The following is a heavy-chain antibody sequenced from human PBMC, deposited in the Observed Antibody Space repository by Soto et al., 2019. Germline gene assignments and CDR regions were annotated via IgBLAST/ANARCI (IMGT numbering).Heavy chain of an antibody. D-gene: IGHD3-3*01. Sequence: SSVKVSCKASGGTFSSYAISWVRQAPGQGLEWMGGIIPIFGTANYAQKFQGRVTITADESTSTAYMGLSSLRSEDTAVYYCATDRVLGYDFWSGRASNWSDPRGQG. CDR3: ATDRVLGYDFWSGRASNWSDP. J-gene: IGHJ5*02. CDR1: GGTFSSYA. CDR2: IIPIFGTA. V-gene: IGHV1-69*13.